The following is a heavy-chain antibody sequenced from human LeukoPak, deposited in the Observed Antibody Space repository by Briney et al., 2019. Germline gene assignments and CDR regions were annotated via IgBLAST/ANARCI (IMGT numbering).Heavy chain of an antibody. CDR1: GFTFSSYS. CDR2: ISSSSSYI. D-gene: IGHD5-24*01. CDR3: ARDHEDGDFDY. Sequence: GGSLRLSCAASGFTFSSYSMSWVRQAPGKGLEWVSSISSSSSYIYYADSVKGRFTISRDNAKNSLYLQMNSLRAEDTAVYYCARDHEDGDFDYWGQGTLVTVSS. V-gene: IGHV3-21*01. J-gene: IGHJ4*02.